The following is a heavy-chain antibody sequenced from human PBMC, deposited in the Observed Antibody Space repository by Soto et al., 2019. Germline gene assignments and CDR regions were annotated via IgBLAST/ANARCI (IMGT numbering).Heavy chain of an antibody. CDR3: VRGYCTTSPCSEDLQF. CDR2: IHPSGDT. J-gene: IGHJ1*01. D-gene: IGHD2-15*01. CDR1: GYKFTTYF. Sequence: ASVKVSCKASGYKFTTYFIHWVRQAPGQGLEWMGMIHPSGDTGYAQQFRGRVTMTIDTSTTTAYMELRNLTSEDTAVSFSVRGYCTTSPCSEDLQFWGQGTLVTVSS. V-gene: IGHV1-46*01.